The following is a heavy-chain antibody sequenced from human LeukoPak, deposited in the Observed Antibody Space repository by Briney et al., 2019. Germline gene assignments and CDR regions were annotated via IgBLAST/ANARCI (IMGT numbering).Heavy chain of an antibody. J-gene: IGHJ4*02. V-gene: IGHV3-7*05. D-gene: IGHD3-10*01. CDR2: IKVDGSDK. CDR3: ARDRGYLSFDF. Sequence: GGSLRLSCAASGFTFSSYWMSWVRQAPGKGLEWVANIKVDGSDKYYVDSVKGRFTISRDNAKNSLYLQMNSLRAEDTAVYYCARDRGYLSFDFWGQGTLVTVSS. CDR1: GFTFSSYW.